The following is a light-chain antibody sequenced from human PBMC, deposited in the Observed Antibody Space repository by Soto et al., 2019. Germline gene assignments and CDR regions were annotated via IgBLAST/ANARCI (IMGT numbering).Light chain of an antibody. CDR1: QSNNNRY. Sequence: EIVLTQSPGTLSLSPGERATLSCRASQSNNNRYLAWYQQKPGQAPRLLIYAASSRATGIPDRFSGSGSGTDFSLTISRLEAEDFAVYYCQQFGSSPGFTFGPGTKVDIK. CDR3: QQFGSSPGFT. V-gene: IGKV3-20*01. CDR2: AAS. J-gene: IGKJ3*01.